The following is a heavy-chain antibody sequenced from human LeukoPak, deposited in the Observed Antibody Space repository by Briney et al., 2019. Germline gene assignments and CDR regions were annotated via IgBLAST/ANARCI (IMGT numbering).Heavy chain of an antibody. V-gene: IGHV7-4-1*02. CDR1: GYTITSYA. Sequence: ASVKFSCKASGYTITSYAMNWVRQAPGQGLEWMGWINTNTGNPTYAQGFTGRFVFSLDTSVSTAYLQISSLKAEDTAVYYCARDLWDPYYYGSGSYYNLAYYYGMDVWGQGTTVTVSS. D-gene: IGHD3-10*01. J-gene: IGHJ6*02. CDR2: INTNTGNP. CDR3: ARDLWDPYYYGSGSYYNLAYYYGMDV.